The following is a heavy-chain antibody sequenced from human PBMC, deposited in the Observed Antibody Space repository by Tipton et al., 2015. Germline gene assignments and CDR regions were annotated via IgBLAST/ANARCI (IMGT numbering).Heavy chain of an antibody. V-gene: IGHV3-53*01. CDR3: ARDRHDSSGYYYYFDY. J-gene: IGHJ4*02. CDR1: GGSISSSLHY. Sequence: TLSLTCTVSGGSISSSLHYWGWIRQPPGKGLEWVSIIYSGGSTYYPDSVKGRFTISRDNSKNTVYLQMNSLRAEDTAVYYCARDRHDSSGYYYYFDYWGQGTLVTVSS. CDR2: IYSGGST. D-gene: IGHD3-22*01.